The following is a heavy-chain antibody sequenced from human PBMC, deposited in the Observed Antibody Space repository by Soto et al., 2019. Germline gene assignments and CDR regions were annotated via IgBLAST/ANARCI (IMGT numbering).Heavy chain of an antibody. CDR1: GGSISSGNYY. J-gene: IGHJ4*02. D-gene: IGHD2-15*01. V-gene: IGHV4-30-4*01. Sequence: QVQLQESGPGLVKPSQTLSLTCTVSGGSISSGNYYWSWIRQPPGKGLEWIGFISYRGSTYYSTSLKSRVTISVDTSKSQFSLTLSFVTAADTSVYYCATMGTPATGLYFFDYWGQGSLVTVSS. CDR2: ISYRGST. CDR3: ATMGTPATGLYFFDY.